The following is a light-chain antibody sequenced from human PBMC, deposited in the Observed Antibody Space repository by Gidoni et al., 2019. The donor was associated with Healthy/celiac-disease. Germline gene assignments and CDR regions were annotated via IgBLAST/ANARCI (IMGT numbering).Light chain of an antibody. CDR3: SSYAGSNLVV. CDR2: EVS. V-gene: IGLV2-8*01. Sequence: QSALTQPPSASGSPGQSVTISCTGTSSDVGGYNYVSWYQQHPGKAPKLMIYEVSKRPSGVPDLFSGSKSGNTASLTVSGLQAEDEADYYCSSYAGSNLVVFGGGTKLTVL. CDR1: SSDVGGYNY. J-gene: IGLJ2*01.